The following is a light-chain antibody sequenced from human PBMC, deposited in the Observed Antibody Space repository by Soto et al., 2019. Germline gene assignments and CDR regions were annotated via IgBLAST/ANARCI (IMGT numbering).Light chain of an antibody. V-gene: IGLV2-14*01. CDR1: SSDVGHYNY. CDR2: EVC. Sequence: QSVLTQPASVSASPGQSITMSCSGTSSDVGHYNYVSWYQQHPGKAPKLVIYEVCNRPSGVSSRFSGSKSGNTASLTISGLQAEDGADYYCSSYTSSSTYVFGTGTKVTVL. J-gene: IGLJ1*01. CDR3: SSYTSSSTYV.